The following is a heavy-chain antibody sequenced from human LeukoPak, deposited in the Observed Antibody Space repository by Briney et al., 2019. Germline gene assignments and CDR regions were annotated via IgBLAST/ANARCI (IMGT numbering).Heavy chain of an antibody. CDR2: INHSGST. CDR3: ARGLRSGDYVMYVY. D-gene: IGHD4-17*01. J-gene: IGHJ4*02. V-gene: IGHV4-34*01. Sequence: SETLSLTCAVYGGSFSGYYWSWIRQPPGKGLEWIGEINHSGSTNYNPSLKSRVTISVDTSKNQSSLKLSSVTAADTAVYYCARGLRSGDYVMYVYWGQGTLVTVSS. CDR1: GGSFSGYY.